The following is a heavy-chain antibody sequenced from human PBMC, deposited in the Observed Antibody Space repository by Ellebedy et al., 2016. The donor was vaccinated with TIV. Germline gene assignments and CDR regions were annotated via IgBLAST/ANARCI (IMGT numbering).Heavy chain of an antibody. CDR2: ISSSSSYI. CDR1: GFTFSSYT. D-gene: IGHD3-22*01. V-gene: IGHV3-21*01. J-gene: IGHJ4*02. Sequence: GGSLRLSXAASGFTFSSYTMNWVRQAPGKGLEWVSSISSSSSYIYYADSVKGRFTISRDNAKNSLYLQMNSLRAEDTAVYYCARVHHYYDSSNYRYYFDYWGQGTLVTVSS. CDR3: ARVHHYYDSSNYRYYFDY.